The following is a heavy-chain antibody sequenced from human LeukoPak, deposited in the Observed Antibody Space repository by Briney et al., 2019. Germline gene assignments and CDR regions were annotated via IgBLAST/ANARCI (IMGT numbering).Heavy chain of an antibody. CDR2: IYHSGTI. Sequence: SSETLSLTCTVSGYSISSSYFWGWIRQPPGKGLEWIGCIYHSGTIYYNPSLKSRVALSVDTSKNQFSLKLSSVTAADTAVYYCARDVLLIRSGWYLGQGTLVTVSS. CDR3: ARDVLLIRSGWY. V-gene: IGHV4-38-2*02. D-gene: IGHD6-19*01. CDR1: GYSISSSYF. J-gene: IGHJ4*02.